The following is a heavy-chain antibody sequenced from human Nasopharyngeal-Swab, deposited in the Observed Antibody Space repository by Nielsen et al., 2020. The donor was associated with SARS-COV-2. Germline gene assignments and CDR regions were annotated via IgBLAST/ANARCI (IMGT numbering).Heavy chain of an antibody. CDR3: ARGVKSKGGSSGRDY. CDR2: INHSGST. CDR1: GGSFSGYY. Sequence: SETLSLTCAVYGGSFSGYYWSWIRQPPGKGLEWIGEINHSGSTNYNPSLKSRVTISVYTSKNQFSLKLSSVTAADTAVYYCARGVKSKGGSSGRDYWGQGTLVTVSS. J-gene: IGHJ4*02. D-gene: IGHD6-19*01. V-gene: IGHV4-34*01.